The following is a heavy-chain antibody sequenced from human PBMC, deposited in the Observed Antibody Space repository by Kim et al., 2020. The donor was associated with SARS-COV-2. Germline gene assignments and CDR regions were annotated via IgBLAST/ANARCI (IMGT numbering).Heavy chain of an antibody. D-gene: IGHD6-13*01. CDR3: AREGIAAAGSYYYYGMDV. Sequence: GRFTISRDNSKNTLYLQMNSLRAEDTAVYYCAREGIAAAGSYYYYGMDVWGQGTTVTVSS. V-gene: IGHV3-30*07. J-gene: IGHJ6*02.